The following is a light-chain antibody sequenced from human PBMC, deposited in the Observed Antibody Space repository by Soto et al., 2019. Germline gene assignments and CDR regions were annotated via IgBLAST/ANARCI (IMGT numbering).Light chain of an antibody. CDR2: DAS. CDR3: QQRSNWPST. Sequence: EIVLTQSQATLSLSPGDRATLSCRASQSVSSYLAWYQQKPCQAPRILIYDASNRATGIPARFSGSGSGTDFTLTITTLEPEDFAVYYCQQRSNWPSTFGGGTKVEIK. CDR1: QSVSSY. J-gene: IGKJ4*01. V-gene: IGKV3-11*01.